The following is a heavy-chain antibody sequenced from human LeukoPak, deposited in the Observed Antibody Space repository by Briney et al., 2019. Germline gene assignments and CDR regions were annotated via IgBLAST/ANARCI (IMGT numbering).Heavy chain of an antibody. Sequence: GGSLRLSCAASGFSCDDYGMSWVRQAPGKGLEWVSGINWNGGSTGYADSVKGRFTISRDNAKNSLYLQMNSLRAEDTALYYCARDRSITMIVKYAFDIWGQWTMVTVSS. V-gene: IGHV3-20*04. J-gene: IGHJ3*02. CDR2: INWNGGST. D-gene: IGHD3-22*01. CDR1: GFSCDDYG. CDR3: ARDRSITMIVKYAFDI.